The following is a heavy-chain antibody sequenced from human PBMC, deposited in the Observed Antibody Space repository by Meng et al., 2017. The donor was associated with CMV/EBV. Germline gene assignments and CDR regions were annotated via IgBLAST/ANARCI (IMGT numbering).Heavy chain of an antibody. V-gene: IGHV4-30-4*08. CDR2: IYYSGST. CDR1: VGSISSGDYY. D-gene: IGHD4-23*01. CDR3: ARGFTVVTPEAPDY. J-gene: IGHJ4*02. Sequence: SVGSISSGDYYWSWIRQPPGKGLEWIGYIYYSGSTYYNPSLKSRVTISVDTSKNQFSLKLSSVTAADTAVYYCARGFTVVTPEAPDYWGQGTLVTVSS.